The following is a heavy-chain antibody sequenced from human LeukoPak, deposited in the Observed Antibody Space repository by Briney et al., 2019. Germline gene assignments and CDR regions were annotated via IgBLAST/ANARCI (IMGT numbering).Heavy chain of an antibody. J-gene: IGHJ6*03. D-gene: IGHD3-10*01. V-gene: IGHV1-69*05. Sequence: SVKVSCKASGGTFSSYAISWVRQAPGQGLEWMGGIIPIFGTANYAQKLQGRVTITTDQSTRTAYMELSSLRSEETAVYYCASGIYYGSGSPDRYYMDVWGKGTTVTVSS. CDR3: ASGIYYGSGSPDRYYMDV. CDR2: IIPIFGTA. CDR1: GGTFSSYA.